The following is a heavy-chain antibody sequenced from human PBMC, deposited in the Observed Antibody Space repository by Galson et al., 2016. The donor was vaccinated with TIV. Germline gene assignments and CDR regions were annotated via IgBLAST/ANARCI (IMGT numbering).Heavy chain of an antibody. V-gene: IGHV3-7*01. Sequence: SLRLSCAASGFTFSSYRMSWVRQAPGKGLEWVANIKQDGSEKYYVDSVKGRFTISRDTAKNSLFLQMNGLRAEDMAVYYCARDFPPVYGSSFNDYWGQGTLVTVSS. D-gene: IGHD6-13*01. CDR1: GFTFSSYR. J-gene: IGHJ4*02. CDR3: ARDFPPVYGSSFNDY. CDR2: IKQDGSEK.